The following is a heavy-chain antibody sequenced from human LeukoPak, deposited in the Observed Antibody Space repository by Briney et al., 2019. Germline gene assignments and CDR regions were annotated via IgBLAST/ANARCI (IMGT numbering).Heavy chain of an antibody. V-gene: IGHV3-30*02. J-gene: IGHJ4*02. CDR3: AKDKEKWLVGGRTFDY. Sequence: GGSLRLSCVASGFSFSSYGMHWVRQAPGKGLEWVAFIRYDGSKKNYADSVKGRFTISRDNSKNTLYLQMNSLRAEDTAVYYCAKDKEKWLVGGRTFDYWGQGTLVTVSS. D-gene: IGHD6-19*01. CDR2: IRYDGSKK. CDR1: GFSFSSYG.